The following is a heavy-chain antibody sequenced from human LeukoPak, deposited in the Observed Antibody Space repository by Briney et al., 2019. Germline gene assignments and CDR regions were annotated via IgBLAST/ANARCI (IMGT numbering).Heavy chain of an antibody. D-gene: IGHD4-23*01. V-gene: IGHV1-8*01. CDR3: ARDWFKTDYGGNSWVDY. CDR2: MNPNSGNT. CDR1: GYTFTSYD. Sequence: GASVKVSCKASGYTFTSYDINWVRQATGQGLEWMGWMNPNSGNTGYAQKFQGRVTMTRDTSISTAYMELSRLRSDDTAVYYCARDWFKTDYGGNSWVDYWGQGTLVTVSS. J-gene: IGHJ4*02.